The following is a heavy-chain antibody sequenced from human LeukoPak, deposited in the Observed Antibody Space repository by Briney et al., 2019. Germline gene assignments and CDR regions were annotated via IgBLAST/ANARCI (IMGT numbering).Heavy chain of an antibody. CDR3: AKDSDWDRGYHFDY. CDR2: IRYDGINK. V-gene: IGHV3-30*02. D-gene: IGHD3-22*01. J-gene: IGHJ4*02. CDR1: GFTLSSDA. Sequence: GGSLRLSCAASGFTLSSDAMHWVRQAPGKGLEWVAFIRYDGINKQYADSVKGRFTISRDTSKSALYLQMNSLRAEDTAVYYCAKDSDWDRGYHFDYWGQGTLVTVSS.